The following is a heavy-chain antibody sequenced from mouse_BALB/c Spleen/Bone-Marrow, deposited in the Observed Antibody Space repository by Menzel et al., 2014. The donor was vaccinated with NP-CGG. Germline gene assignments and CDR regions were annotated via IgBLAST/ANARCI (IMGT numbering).Heavy chain of an antibody. J-gene: IGHJ4*01. CDR3: ATIYYGNSYAMDY. CDR2: ISNLAYSI. V-gene: IGHV5-15*02. CDR1: GFTFSDYG. D-gene: IGHD2-1*01. Sequence: EVKLMESGGGLVQPGGSRKLSCAASGFTFSDYGMAWVRQAPGKGPEWVAFISNLAYSIYYADTVTGRFTISRENAKNTLYLEMSSLRSEDTAMYYCATIYYGNSYAMDYRGQGTSVTVSS.